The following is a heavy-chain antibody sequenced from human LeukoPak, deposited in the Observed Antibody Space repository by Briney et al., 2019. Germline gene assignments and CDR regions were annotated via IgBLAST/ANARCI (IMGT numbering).Heavy chain of an antibody. V-gene: IGHV3-30*18. Sequence: PGRSLRLSCAASGFTFSSYGMHWVRQAPGKGLEWVAVISYDGSNKYYADSVKGRFTISRDNSKNTLYLQMNSLRAEDTAVYYCAKVGQLEGGYYFDYWGQGTLVTVSS. J-gene: IGHJ4*02. CDR3: AKVGQLEGGYYFDY. CDR2: ISYDGSNK. D-gene: IGHD5-18*01. CDR1: GFTFSSYG.